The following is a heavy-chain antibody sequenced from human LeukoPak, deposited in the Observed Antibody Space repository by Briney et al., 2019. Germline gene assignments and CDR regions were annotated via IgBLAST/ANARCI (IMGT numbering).Heavy chain of an antibody. J-gene: IGHJ5*02. CDR3: ARITYDFWSGYYMPDDP. D-gene: IGHD3-3*01. Sequence: ASVKVSCKASGYTFTSYGISWVRQAPGQGLEWMGWISIYNGNTDYAQKLRGRVTMTTDTSTSTAYLELRGLRSDDAAVYYCARITYDFWSGYYMPDDPWGQGTLVTVSS. CDR2: ISIYNGNT. V-gene: IGHV1-18*01. CDR1: GYTFTSYG.